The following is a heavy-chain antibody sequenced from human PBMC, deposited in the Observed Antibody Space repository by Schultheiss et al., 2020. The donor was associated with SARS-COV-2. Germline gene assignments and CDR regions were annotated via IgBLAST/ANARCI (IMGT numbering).Heavy chain of an antibody. CDR1: GGSISSSSYY. J-gene: IGHJ4*02. V-gene: IGHV4-39*01. D-gene: IGHD6-13*01. CDR3: ARARSSWYDY. Sequence: SETLSLTCTVSGGSISSSSYYWGWIRQPPGKGLEWIGSIYYSGSTYYNPSLKSRVTISVDTSKNQFSLKLSSVTAADTAVYYCARARSSWYDYWGQGTLVTVSS. CDR2: IYYSGST.